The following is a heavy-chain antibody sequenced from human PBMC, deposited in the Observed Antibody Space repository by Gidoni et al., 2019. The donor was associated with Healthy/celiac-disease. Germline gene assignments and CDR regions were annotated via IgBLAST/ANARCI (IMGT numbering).Heavy chain of an antibody. D-gene: IGHD2-21*01. J-gene: IGHJ4*02. V-gene: IGHV4-34*01. CDR1: GGSFSGYY. CDR3: ASVVGYRLSGY. CDR2: INHSGST. Sequence: QVQLQQWGAGLLKPSETLSLTCAVYGGSFSGYYWSWIRQPPGKGLEWIGEINHSGSTNYNPSLKSRVTISVDTSKNQFSLKLSSVTAADTAVYYCASVVGYRLSGYWGQGTLVTVSS.